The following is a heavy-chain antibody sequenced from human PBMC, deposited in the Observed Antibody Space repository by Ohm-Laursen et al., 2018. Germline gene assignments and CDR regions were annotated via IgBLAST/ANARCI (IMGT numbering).Heavy chain of an antibody. D-gene: IGHD1-1*01. CDR3: ARETAY. CDR1: GFTVSSNY. CDR2: IYSGGAT. Sequence: SLRLSCSVSGFTVSSNYMNWVRQAPGKGLEWVSVIYSGGATYYADSVKGRFTISRDNSKNTLYLQMNSLRAEDTAVYYCARETAYWGQGTLVTVFS. J-gene: IGHJ4*02. V-gene: IGHV3-66*01.